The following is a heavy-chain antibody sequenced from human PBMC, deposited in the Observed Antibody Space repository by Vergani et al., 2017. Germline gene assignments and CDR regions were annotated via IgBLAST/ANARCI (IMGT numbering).Heavy chain of an antibody. CDR2: LTASGSGI. D-gene: IGHD1-7*01. J-gene: IGHJ4*02. CDR3: ITGTTEPY. V-gene: IGHV3-23*04. Sequence: VQMVESGGGVVQPGRSLRLSCVASGFAFSRYAMSWVRQAPGKGLEWVSGLTASGSGISYADSVRGRFTISRDNSKNTLYLQMNSLRADDTAVYYCITGTTEPYWGQGTLVTVSS. CDR1: GFAFSRYA.